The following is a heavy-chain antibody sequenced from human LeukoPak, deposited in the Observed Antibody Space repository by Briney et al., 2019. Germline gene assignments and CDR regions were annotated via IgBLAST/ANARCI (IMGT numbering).Heavy chain of an antibody. CDR2: IYYSGST. D-gene: IGHD3-10*01. CDR3: ARGPYSYGSGSYSWFDP. V-gene: IGHV4-31*03. J-gene: IGHJ5*02. Sequence: SETLSLTCTVSGGSISSGDDYWSWIRQYPGKGLEWIGYIYYSGSTYYNPSLKSRVAISVDTSKNQFSLKLSSVTAADTAVYYCARGPYSYGSGSYSWFDPWGRGTLVTVSS. CDR1: GGSISSGDDY.